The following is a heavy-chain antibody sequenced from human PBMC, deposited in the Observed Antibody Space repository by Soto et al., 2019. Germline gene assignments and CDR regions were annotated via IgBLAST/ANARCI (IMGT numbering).Heavy chain of an antibody. CDR3: AREIRCYYDSSGYGEPRGMDV. D-gene: IGHD3-22*01. V-gene: IGHV4-31*11. CDR2: IYYSGST. Sequence: KTSETLSLTCAVSGGSISSGGYYWSWIRQHPGKGLEWIGYIYYSGSTFYNPSLKSRLTISVDTSKNQFSLKLSSVTAADTAVYYCAREIRCYYDSSGYGEPRGMDVWGQGTTVTVSS. J-gene: IGHJ6*02. CDR1: GGSISSGGYY.